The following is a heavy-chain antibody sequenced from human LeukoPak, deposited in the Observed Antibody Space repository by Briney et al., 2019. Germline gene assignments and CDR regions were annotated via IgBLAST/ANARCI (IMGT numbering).Heavy chain of an antibody. V-gene: IGHV6-1*01. CDR3: ARVIAAAGKRYYYYMDV. J-gene: IGHJ6*03. D-gene: IGHD6-13*01. CDR2: TYYRSKWYN. Sequence: SQTLSLTCAISGDSVSSNSAAWNWIRQSPSRGLEWLGRTYYRSKWYNDYAVSVKSRITINPDTSKNQFSLQLNSVTPEDTAVYYCARVIAAAGKRYYYYMDVWGKGTTVTVSS. CDR1: GDSVSSNSAA.